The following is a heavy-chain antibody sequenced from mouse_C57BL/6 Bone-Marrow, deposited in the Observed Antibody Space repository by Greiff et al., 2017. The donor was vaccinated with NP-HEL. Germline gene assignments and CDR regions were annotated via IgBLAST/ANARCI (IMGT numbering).Heavy chain of an antibody. CDR1: GYTFTSYG. J-gene: IGHJ2*01. CDR2: IYPRSGNT. V-gene: IGHV1-81*01. D-gene: IGHD2-2*01. CDR3: ARLVDHYFDY. Sequence: VMLVESGAELARPGASVKLSCKASGYTFTSYGISWVKQRTGQGLEWIGEIYPRSGNTYYNEKFKGKATLTADKSSSTAYMELRSLTSEDSAVYFCARLVDHYFDYWGQGTTLTVSS.